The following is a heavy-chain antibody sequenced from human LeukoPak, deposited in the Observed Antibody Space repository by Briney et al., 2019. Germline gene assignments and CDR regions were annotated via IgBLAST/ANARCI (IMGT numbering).Heavy chain of an antibody. D-gene: IGHD3-22*01. CDR1: GVSITSHY. CDR3: ARGPLYYYENSGYPTN. J-gene: IGHJ4*02. Sequence: SEALSLTCTVSGVSITSHYWSWVRQPPGKGLEWMGQIYYNGSNNYNPSLKSRVTISVDTSKDQFSLRLSSVTAADTSVYYCARGPLYYYENSGYPTNWGQGTLVTVSS. CDR2: IYYNGSN. V-gene: IGHV4-59*11.